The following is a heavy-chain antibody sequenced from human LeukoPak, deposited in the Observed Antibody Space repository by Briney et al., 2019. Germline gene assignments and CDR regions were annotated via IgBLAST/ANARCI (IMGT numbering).Heavy chain of an antibody. V-gene: IGHV3-21*01. J-gene: IGHJ4*02. Sequence: PGGSLRLSCAASGFTFSSYSMNWVRQAPGKGLEWVSFISSSSSHIYYADSVKGRFTISRDNAKNSLYLQLNSLRAEDTAVYYCARDLDYGDSLVEFDYWGQGTLVTVSS. CDR2: ISSSSSHI. CDR1: GFTFSSYS. CDR3: ARDLDYGDSLVEFDY. D-gene: IGHD4-17*01.